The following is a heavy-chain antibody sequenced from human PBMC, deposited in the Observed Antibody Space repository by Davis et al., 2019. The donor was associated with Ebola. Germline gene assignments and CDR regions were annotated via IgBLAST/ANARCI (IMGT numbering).Heavy chain of an antibody. Sequence: ASVKVSCKASGYTFTGYYMHWVRQAPGQGLEWMGWINPNSGGTNYAQKLQGRVTMTTDTSTSTAYMELRSLRSDDTAVYYCARDRITIFGVVILHGMDVWGQGTTVTVSS. CDR2: INPNSGGT. CDR1: GYTFTGYY. CDR3: ARDRITIFGVVILHGMDV. J-gene: IGHJ6*02. D-gene: IGHD3-3*01. V-gene: IGHV1-2*02.